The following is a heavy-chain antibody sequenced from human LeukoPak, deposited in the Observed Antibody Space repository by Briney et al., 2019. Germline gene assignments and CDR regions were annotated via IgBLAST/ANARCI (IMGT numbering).Heavy chain of an antibody. CDR2: LRYDGSNK. V-gene: IGHV3-30*02. J-gene: IGHJ4*02. Sequence: PGGSLRLSRAASVFTLSSSGMHSVRDAPGTGLEWVSFLRYDGSNKYYADSAKGGFPISRDNSKNTLYLQIKTLRAQNTPLYFCTKDRYSSGWYLFVYCGQGTLVTVSS. CDR1: VFTLSSSG. D-gene: IGHD6-19*01. CDR3: TKDRYSSGWYLFVY.